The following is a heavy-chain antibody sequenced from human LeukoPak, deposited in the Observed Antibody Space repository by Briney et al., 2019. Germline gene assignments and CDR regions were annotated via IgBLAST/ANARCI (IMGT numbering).Heavy chain of an antibody. V-gene: IGHV4-34*01. CDR1: GGSFSGYY. CDR2: INHSGST. J-gene: IGHJ4*02. D-gene: IGHD5-24*01. Sequence: SETLSLTCAVYGGSFSGYYWSWIRQPPGKGLEWIGEINHSGSTNYNPSLKSRVTISVDTSKNQFSLKLSSVTAADTAVYYCARHDYNGDYWGQGTLVTVSS. CDR3: ARHDYNGDY.